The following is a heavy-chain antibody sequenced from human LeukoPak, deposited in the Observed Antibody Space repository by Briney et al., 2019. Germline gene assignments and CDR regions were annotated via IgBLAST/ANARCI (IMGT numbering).Heavy chain of an antibody. CDR2: IVVGSGNT. CDR3: AAGFKGYSGYDFPGY. CDR1: GFTFTSSA. J-gene: IGHJ4*02. Sequence: ASVKVSCKASGFTFTSSAMQWVRQARGQRLEWIGWIVVGSGNTNYAQKFQERVTITRDMSTSIAYMELSSLRPEDTAVYYCAAGFKGYSGYDFPGYWGQGTLVTVSS. D-gene: IGHD5-12*01. V-gene: IGHV1-58*02.